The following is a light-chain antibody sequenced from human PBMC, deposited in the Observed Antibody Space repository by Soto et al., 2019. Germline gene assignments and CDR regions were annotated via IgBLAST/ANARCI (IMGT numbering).Light chain of an antibody. Sequence: EIVMTQSPATLSVSPGERATLSCRASQSVNIYLAWYQQKPGQAPRLLIYDASNRATGIPARFSGSGSGTDFTLTISNLQPEDFATYYCQQTSSTPTFGGGTKVDI. J-gene: IGKJ4*01. CDR1: QSVNIY. CDR3: QQTSSTPT. V-gene: IGKV3-11*01. CDR2: DAS.